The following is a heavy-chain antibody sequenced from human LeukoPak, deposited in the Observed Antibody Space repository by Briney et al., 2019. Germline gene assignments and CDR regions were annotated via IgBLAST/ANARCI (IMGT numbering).Heavy chain of an antibody. Sequence: PGGSLRLSCAASGFSFSNYWMHWVRQAPGKGLVGVTRMNSDGSATYYADSVQGRFTISRDNAKNTLYLQMNSLRAEDTAMYFCAKGPNYFDSWGQGTLVTVSS. CDR2: MNSDGSAT. CDR1: GFSFSNYW. CDR3: AKGPNYFDS. J-gene: IGHJ4*02. V-gene: IGHV3-74*01.